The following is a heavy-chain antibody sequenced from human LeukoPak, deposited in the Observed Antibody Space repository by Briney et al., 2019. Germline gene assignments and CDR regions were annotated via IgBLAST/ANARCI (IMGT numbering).Heavy chain of an antibody. CDR1: GYTFTSYG. Sequence: GASVKVSCKASGYTFTSYGISWVRQAPGQGLEWMGWISAYNGNTNYAQKLQGRVTMTTDTSTSTAYMELSSLRSEDTAVYYCARADGGSSGYYYDYWGQGTLVTVSS. CDR2: ISAYNGNT. D-gene: IGHD3-22*01. J-gene: IGHJ4*02. V-gene: IGHV1-18*01. CDR3: ARADGGSSGYYYDY.